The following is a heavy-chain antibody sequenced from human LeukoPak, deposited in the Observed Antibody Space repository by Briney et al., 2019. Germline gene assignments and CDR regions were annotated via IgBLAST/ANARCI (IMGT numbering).Heavy chain of an antibody. CDR2: IIPIFGTA. D-gene: IGHD2-2*02. J-gene: IGHJ1*01. Sequence: SVKVSCKASGGTFSSYAISWVRQAPGQGLEWMGGIIPIFGTANYAQKFQGRVTITTDESTSTAYMELSSLRSEDTAVYYCARAPRVPAAITPAEYFQHWGQGTLVTVSS. CDR3: ARAPRVPAAITPAEYFQH. CDR1: GGTFSSYA. V-gene: IGHV1-69*05.